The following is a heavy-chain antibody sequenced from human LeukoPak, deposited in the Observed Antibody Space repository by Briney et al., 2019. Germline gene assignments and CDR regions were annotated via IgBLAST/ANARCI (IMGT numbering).Heavy chain of an antibody. CDR3: ARLGGEPPVWFDP. CDR1: GYSFSSYW. D-gene: IGHD3-3*01. Sequence: GESLKISCKGSGYSFSSYWIGWVRQMPGKGLEWMGIIYHGDSDTRYSPSFQGQVTISADKSINTAYLQWSSLKASDTAMYYCARLGGEPPVWFDPWGQGTLVTVSS. V-gene: IGHV5-51*01. CDR2: IYHGDSDT. J-gene: IGHJ5*02.